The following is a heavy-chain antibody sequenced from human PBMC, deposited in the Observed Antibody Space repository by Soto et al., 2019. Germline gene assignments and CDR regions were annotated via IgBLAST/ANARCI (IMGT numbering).Heavy chain of an antibody. CDR3: ARVPLSSGWHVGYYYGMDV. J-gene: IGHJ6*02. Sequence: PGGSLRLSCAASGFTFSSYAMHWVRQAPGKGLEWVAVISYDGSNKYYADSVKGRFTISRDNSKNTLYLQMNSLRAEDTAVYYCARVPLSSGWHVGYYYGMDVWGQGTTVTVSS. CDR2: ISYDGSNK. V-gene: IGHV3-30-3*01. D-gene: IGHD6-19*01. CDR1: GFTFSSYA.